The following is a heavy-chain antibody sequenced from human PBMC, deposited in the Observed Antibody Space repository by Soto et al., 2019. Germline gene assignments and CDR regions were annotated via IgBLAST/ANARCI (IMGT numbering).Heavy chain of an antibody. CDR1: GGSISTYY. CDR2: IYYDGST. Sequence: HVQLQESGPGLVKPSETLSLTCTVSGGSISTYYWSWIRQPPGKGLEWIGYIYYDGSTSYNPSLIRRVAISVDTSKNQSSLILSSVTSADTAVYYCARNQLSSGLYVWFDPWGQGTLVTVSS. CDR3: ARNQLSSGLYVWFDP. J-gene: IGHJ5*02. V-gene: IGHV4-59*01. D-gene: IGHD6-25*01.